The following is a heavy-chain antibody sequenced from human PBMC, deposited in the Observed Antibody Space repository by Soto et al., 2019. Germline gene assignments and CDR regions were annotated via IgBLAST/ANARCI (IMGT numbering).Heavy chain of an antibody. V-gene: IGHV3-23*01. CDR1: GFTFSSYA. CDR3: AKDLGDYGDYSLDY. CDR2: ISGSGGST. D-gene: IGHD4-17*01. J-gene: IGHJ4*02. Sequence: GGSLRLSCAASGFTFSSYAMSWVRQAPGKGLEWVSAISGSGGSTYYADSVKGRFTISRDNSKNTLYLQMNSLRAEDTAVYYCAKDLGDYGDYSLDYWGQGTLVTVSS.